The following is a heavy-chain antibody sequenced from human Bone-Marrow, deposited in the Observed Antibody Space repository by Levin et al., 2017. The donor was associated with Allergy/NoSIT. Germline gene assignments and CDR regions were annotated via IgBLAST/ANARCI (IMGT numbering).Heavy chain of an antibody. V-gene: IGHV1-69*02. Sequence: PGESLKISCKASGVTFDTHTITWVRQAPGQGLEWMGRLIPSIDIINYAENFRGRVTITADKSTATAYMELSSLRSEDTAVYYCARVAYCGADCYWASYAFDVWGQGTLVSVSS. CDR2: LIPSIDII. CDR3: ARVAYCGADCYWASYAFDV. CDR1: GVTFDTHT. J-gene: IGHJ3*01. D-gene: IGHD2-21*02.